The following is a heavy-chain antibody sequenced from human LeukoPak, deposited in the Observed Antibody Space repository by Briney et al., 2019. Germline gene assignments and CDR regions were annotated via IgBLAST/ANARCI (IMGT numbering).Heavy chain of an antibody. CDR1: GYTFTSYY. CDR3: ARVGDGYNFGFDY. V-gene: IGHV1-2*02. D-gene: IGHD5-24*01. Sequence: GASVKVSCKASGYTFTSYYMHWVRQAPGQGLEWMGWINPNSGGTNYAQKFQGRVTMTRDTSISTAYMELSRLRSDDTAVYYCARVGDGYNFGFDYWGQGTLVTVSS. J-gene: IGHJ4*02. CDR2: INPNSGGT.